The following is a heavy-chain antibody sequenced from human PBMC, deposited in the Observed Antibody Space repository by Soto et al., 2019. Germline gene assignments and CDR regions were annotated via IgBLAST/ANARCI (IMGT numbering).Heavy chain of an antibody. CDR2: INHSGST. CDR3: ARDGLGRANCISTSCLNWFDP. CDR1: GGSFSGYY. J-gene: IGHJ5*02. D-gene: IGHD2-2*01. V-gene: IGHV4-34*01. Sequence: SETLSLTCAVYGGSFSGYYWSWIRQPPGKGLEWIGEINHSGSTYYNPSLKSRVTISVDTSKNQFSLKLSSVTAADTAVYYCARDGLGRANCISTSCLNWFDPWGQGTLVTVSS.